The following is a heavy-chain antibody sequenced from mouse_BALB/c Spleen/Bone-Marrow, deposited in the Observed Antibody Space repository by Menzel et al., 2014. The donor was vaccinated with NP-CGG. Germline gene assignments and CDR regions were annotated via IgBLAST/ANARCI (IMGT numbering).Heavy chain of an antibody. V-gene: IGHV1-69*01. D-gene: IGHD4-1*01. Sequence: QVQLQQSGAELVMPGASVKMSCKASGYTFXDYWMHWVKQRPGQGLEWIGAIDTSDTYTNYHQKFKGKATLTVDESSSTAYMQLSSLTSEDSAVYFCTRGWDGYYFDYWGQGTTLTVSS. J-gene: IGHJ2*01. CDR2: IDTSDTYT. CDR3: TRGWDGYYFDY. CDR1: GYTFXDYW.